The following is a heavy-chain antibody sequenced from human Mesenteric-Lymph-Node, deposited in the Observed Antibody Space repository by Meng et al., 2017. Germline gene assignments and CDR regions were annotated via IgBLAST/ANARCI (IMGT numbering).Heavy chain of an antibody. Sequence: GESLKISCAASGFTFSSYSMNWVRQAPGKGLEWVSSISSSSSYIYYADSVKGRFTISRDNAKNSLYLQMNSLRADDTAVYYCARDPRNKGFDPWGQGTLVTVSS. CDR2: ISSSSSYI. CDR1: GFTFSSYS. CDR3: ARDPRNKGFDP. V-gene: IGHV3-21*01. J-gene: IGHJ5*02.